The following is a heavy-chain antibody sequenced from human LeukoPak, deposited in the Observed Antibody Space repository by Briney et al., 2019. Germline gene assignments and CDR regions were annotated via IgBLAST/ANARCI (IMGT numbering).Heavy chain of an antibody. CDR1: GYTYSNYG. V-gene: IGHV1-18*01. CDR3: ARGPYCNGVICYSQYFDY. Sequence: GVSVKVSCKASGYTYSNYGISWVRQAPGQGLEWMGWIKAYNGESNNAHKLQGRVTSHPQRSPSTDYMEMRSLRSDDPAVYYCARGPYCNGVICYSQYFDYWGHGTLVTVSS. CDR2: IKAYNGES. D-gene: IGHD2-15*01. J-gene: IGHJ4*01.